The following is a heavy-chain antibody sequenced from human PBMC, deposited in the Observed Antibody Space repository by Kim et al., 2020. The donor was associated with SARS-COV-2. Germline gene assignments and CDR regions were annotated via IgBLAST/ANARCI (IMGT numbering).Heavy chain of an antibody. CDR2: INTNTGNP. CDR1: GYTFTSYA. D-gene: IGHD2-2*01. CDR3: ARDWGCSSTSCSGYGPPPMVWFDP. Sequence: ASVKVSCKASGYTFTSYAMNWVRQAPGQGLEWMGWINTNTGNPTYAQGFTGRFVFSLDTSVSTAYLQISSLKAEDTAVYYCARDWGCSSTSCSGYGPPPMVWFDPWGQGTLVTVSS. V-gene: IGHV7-4-1*02. J-gene: IGHJ5*02.